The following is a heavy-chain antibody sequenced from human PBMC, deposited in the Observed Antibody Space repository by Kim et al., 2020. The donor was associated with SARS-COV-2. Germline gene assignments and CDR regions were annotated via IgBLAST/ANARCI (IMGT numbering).Heavy chain of an antibody. Sequence: SETLSLTCAVYGGSFSGYYWSWIRQPPGKGLEWIGEINHSGGTNYNPSLRSRVTISIDTSKNQFSLKLSSVTAADTAVYYCARRRITIFGVVTHYMDVWGKGTTVTVSS. D-gene: IGHD3-3*01. CDR1: GGSFSGYY. V-gene: IGHV4-34*01. CDR2: INHSGGT. CDR3: ARRRITIFGVVTHYMDV. J-gene: IGHJ6*03.